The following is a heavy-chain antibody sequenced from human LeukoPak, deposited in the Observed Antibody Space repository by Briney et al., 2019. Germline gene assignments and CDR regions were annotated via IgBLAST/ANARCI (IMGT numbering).Heavy chain of an antibody. CDR3: ARDEGSAMVTRTFDY. D-gene: IGHD5-18*01. CDR1: GGTFSSYA. J-gene: IGHJ4*02. V-gene: IGHV1-69*04. Sequence: GSSVKVSCKASGGTFSSYAISWVRQAPGQGLEWMGRIIPILGIANYAQKFQGRVTITADKSTSTAYMELSSLRSEDTAVYYCARDEGSAMVTRTFDYWGQGTLVTVSS. CDR2: IIPILGIA.